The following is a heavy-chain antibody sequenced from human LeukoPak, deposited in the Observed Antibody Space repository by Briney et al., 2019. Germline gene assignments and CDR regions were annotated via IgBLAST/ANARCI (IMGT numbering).Heavy chain of an antibody. CDR2: IYYSGST. J-gene: IGHJ6*02. V-gene: IGHV4-31*03. D-gene: IGHD2-2*01. CDR1: GGSISSGGYY. Sequence: SQTLSLTCTVSGGSISSGGYYWSWIRQHPGKGLEWIGYIYYSGSTYYNPSLESRVTISVDTSKNQFSLKLSSVTAADTAVYYCARGSLVPAAILYYYYGMDVWGQGTTVTVSS. CDR3: ARGSLVPAAILYYYYGMDV.